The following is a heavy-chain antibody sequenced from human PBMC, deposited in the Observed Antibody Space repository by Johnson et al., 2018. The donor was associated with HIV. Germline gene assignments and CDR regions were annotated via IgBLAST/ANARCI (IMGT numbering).Heavy chain of an antibody. D-gene: IGHD4-17*01. Sequence: QVHLVESGGGVVQPGRSLRLSCAASGFTFSSYGMYWVRQAPGKGLEWVALISYDGSNKKTADSVKGRFTISRDNSKNTVYLQMNSLRSDDTAVYYCARLRGAFDIWGQGTMVTVSS. CDR1: GFTFSSYG. V-gene: IGHV3-30*03. CDR2: ISYDGSNK. J-gene: IGHJ3*02. CDR3: ARLRGAFDI.